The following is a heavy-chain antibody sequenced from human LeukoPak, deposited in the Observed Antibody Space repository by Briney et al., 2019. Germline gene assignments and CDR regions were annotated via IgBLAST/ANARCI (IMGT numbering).Heavy chain of an antibody. CDR1: GYTFTSYG. CDR3: ARPMVRSLYYYGMDV. D-gene: IGHD3-10*01. V-gene: IGHV1-18*04. Sequence: ASVKVSCKASGYTFTSYGISWVRQAPGQGLEWMGWISAYNGNTNYAQKLQGRVTMTADISTSTAYMELRSLRSDDTAVYYCARPMVRSLYYYGMDVWGKGTTVTVSS. CDR2: ISAYNGNT. J-gene: IGHJ6*04.